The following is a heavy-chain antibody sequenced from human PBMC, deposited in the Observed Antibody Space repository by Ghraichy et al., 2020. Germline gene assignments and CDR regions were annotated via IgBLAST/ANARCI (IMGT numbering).Heavy chain of an antibody. CDR1: GFTVSSNY. D-gene: IGHD3-3*01. Sequence: GGSLRLSCAASGFTVSSNYMSWVRQAPGKGLEWVSVIYSGGSTYYADSVKGRFTISRDNSKNTLYLQMNSLRAEDTAVYYCARDSSTGTYYDFWSGPNFDYWGQGTLVTVSS. V-gene: IGHV3-66*01. CDR3: ARDSSTGTYYDFWSGPNFDY. J-gene: IGHJ4*02. CDR2: IYSGGST.